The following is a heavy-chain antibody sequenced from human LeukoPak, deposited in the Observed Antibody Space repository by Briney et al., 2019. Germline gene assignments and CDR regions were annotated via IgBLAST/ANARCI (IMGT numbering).Heavy chain of an antibody. CDR2: INPNSGGT. Sequence: ASVKVSCKASGYTFTGYYMHWVRQAPGQGLEWMGWINPNSGGTNYAQKFQGRVTMTRDTSISTAYMELSRLRSDDTAVYYCARGAYSGGNTDYYYYCMDVWGKGTTVTVSS. CDR1: GYTFTGYY. D-gene: IGHD2-15*01. V-gene: IGHV1-2*02. J-gene: IGHJ6*03. CDR3: ARGAYSGGNTDYYYYCMDV.